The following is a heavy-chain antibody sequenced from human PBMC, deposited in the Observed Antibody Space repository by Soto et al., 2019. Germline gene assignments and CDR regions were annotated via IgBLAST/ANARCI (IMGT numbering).Heavy chain of an antibody. CDR1: GDSVPSNSAI. CDR2: TYYTSKWYN. D-gene: IGHD6-19*01. J-gene: IGHJ6*02. CDR3: ARVYSSGWSFYYGTDV. Sequence: SQTLSLTCAISGDSVPSNSAIWNWFRQSPSRGLEWLGRTYYTSKWYNDYAVSVKSRISINPDTSKNQVSLQLNSVTPEDTAVYYCARVYSSGWSFYYGTDVWGQGTTVTVSS. V-gene: IGHV6-1*01.